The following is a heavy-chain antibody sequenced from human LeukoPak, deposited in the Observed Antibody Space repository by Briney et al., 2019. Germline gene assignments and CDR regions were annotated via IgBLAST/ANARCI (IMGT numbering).Heavy chain of an antibody. CDR2: ILYDGSNK. V-gene: IGHV3-30-3*01. J-gene: IGHJ4*02. CDR3: AREGFTEDTPLALDY. CDR1: GFTFSSYD. Sequence: PGKSLRLSCAASGFTFSSYDMHCVRHAPREGLLWVTLILYDGSNKYYADSVKGRFTISRDNSKNTLYVQLTSLRAEDTAVYYCAREGFTEDTPLALDYWGQGTLVTVSS. D-gene: IGHD5-18*01.